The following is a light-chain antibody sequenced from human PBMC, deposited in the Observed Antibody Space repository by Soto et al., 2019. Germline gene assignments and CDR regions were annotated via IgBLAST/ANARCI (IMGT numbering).Light chain of an antibody. V-gene: IGKV3-20*01. J-gene: IGKJ3*01. Sequence: STQSPCTLSLSPGEGAPLSCWASQTVSSSYLAWYQQKPGQAPRLLIYGASSRATGIPDRFSGSGSGTDFTLTISRLEPEDFAVYYCQQYGSSLFTFGPGTKVDIK. CDR2: GAS. CDR3: QQYGSSLFT. CDR1: QTVSSSY.